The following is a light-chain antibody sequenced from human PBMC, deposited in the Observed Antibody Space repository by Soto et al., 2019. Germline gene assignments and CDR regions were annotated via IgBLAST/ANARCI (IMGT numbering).Light chain of an antibody. J-gene: IGKJ1*01. CDR3: QQYYSYPRT. CDR1: QTISSW. Sequence: DIQMTQSPSTLSGSVGDRVTITCRASQTISSWLAWYQQKPGKASKLLIYAAYNLQSGVPSRFSGSGSGTDFTLTISCLQSEDFATYYCQQYYSYPRTFGQGTKVDI. V-gene: IGKV1-5*01. CDR2: AAY.